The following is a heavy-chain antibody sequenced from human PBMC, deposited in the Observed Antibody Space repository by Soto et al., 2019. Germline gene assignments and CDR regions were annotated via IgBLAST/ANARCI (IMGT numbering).Heavy chain of an antibody. CDR1: GYSFTSYW. J-gene: IGHJ5*02. CDR2: IYPGDSDT. CDR3: ARWIVVVPAAIRRGGQTENWFDP. V-gene: IGHV5-51*01. D-gene: IGHD2-2*02. Sequence: GESLKISCKGSGYSFTSYWFGWVRQMPGKGLEWMGIIYPGDSDTRYSPSFQGQVTISADKSISTAYLQWSSLKASDTAMYYCARWIVVVPAAIRRGGQTENWFDPWGQGTLVTVSS.